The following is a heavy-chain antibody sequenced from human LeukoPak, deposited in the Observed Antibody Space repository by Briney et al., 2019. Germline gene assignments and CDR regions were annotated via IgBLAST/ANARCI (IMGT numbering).Heavy chain of an antibody. V-gene: IGHV3-33*01. CDR3: ARGDNDKSVSFGY. D-gene: IGHD3/OR15-3a*01. J-gene: IGHJ4*02. CDR1: GFNFSSYG. CDR2: IWYDGSNK. Sequence: GGSLRLSCAASGFNFSSYGMHWVRQAPGKGLEWVAVIWYDGSNKYYADSVKGRFTISRDNSRNTLYLQMNSLRAEDTAVYYCARGDNDKSVSFGYWGQGTLVTVSS.